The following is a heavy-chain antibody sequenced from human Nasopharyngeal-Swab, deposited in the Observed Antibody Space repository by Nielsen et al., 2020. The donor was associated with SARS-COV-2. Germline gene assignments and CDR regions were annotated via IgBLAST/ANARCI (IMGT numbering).Heavy chain of an antibody. D-gene: IGHD2-21*02. CDR3: ARESVVTGMDDATDI. CDR2: IKQDGSEQ. Sequence: GRSLRLSCVATGFPFSSFWMNWVRKAPGKGLEWVSNIKQDGSEQFYADSVKGRFTISRDNAKNPLYLQMDSLRADDTAVYYCARESVVTGMDDATDIWGQGTMVTVS. CDR1: GFPFSSFW. J-gene: IGHJ3*02. V-gene: IGHV3-7*01.